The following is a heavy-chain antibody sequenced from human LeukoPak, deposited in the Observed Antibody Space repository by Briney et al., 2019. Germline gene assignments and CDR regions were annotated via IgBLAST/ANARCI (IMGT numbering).Heavy chain of an antibody. D-gene: IGHD3-22*01. Sequence: SQTLSLTCAISGDSVSSNSAAWNWIRQSPSRGLEWLGSTYYRSKWYNDYAVSVKSRITINPDTSKNQFSLQLNSVTPEDTAVYYCARDIEYYYDSSGLFDYWGQGTLVTVSS. CDR1: GDSVSSNSAA. CDR2: TYYRSKWYN. J-gene: IGHJ4*02. V-gene: IGHV6-1*01. CDR3: ARDIEYYYDSSGLFDY.